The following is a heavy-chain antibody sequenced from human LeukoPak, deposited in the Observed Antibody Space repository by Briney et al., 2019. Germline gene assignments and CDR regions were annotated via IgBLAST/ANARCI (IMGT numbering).Heavy chain of an antibody. V-gene: IGHV1-2*02. J-gene: IGHJ5*02. D-gene: IGHD2-2*01. CDR1: GYTFTGYY. Sequence: ASVKVSCKASGYTFTGYYMHWVRQAPGQGLEWMGWINPNSGGTNYAQKFQGRVTMTRDMSISTAYMELSRLRSDDTAVYYCARVPIVWAQLFHFDPWGQGTLVTVSS. CDR3: ARVPIVWAQLFHFDP. CDR2: INPNSGGT.